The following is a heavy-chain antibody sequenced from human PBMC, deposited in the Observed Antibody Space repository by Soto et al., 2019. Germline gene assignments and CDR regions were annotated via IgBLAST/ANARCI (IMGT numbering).Heavy chain of an antibody. Sequence: ESGGGVVQPGRSLRLSCAASGFTFSSYGMHWVRQAPGKGLEWVAVIWYDGSNKYYADSVKGRFTISRDNSKNTLYLQMNSLRAEDTAVYYCARGSGFLEWLLFFDFDYWGQGTLVTVSS. J-gene: IGHJ4*02. CDR3: ARGSGFLEWLLFFDFDY. V-gene: IGHV3-33*01. CDR2: IWYDGSNK. CDR1: GFTFSSYG. D-gene: IGHD3-3*01.